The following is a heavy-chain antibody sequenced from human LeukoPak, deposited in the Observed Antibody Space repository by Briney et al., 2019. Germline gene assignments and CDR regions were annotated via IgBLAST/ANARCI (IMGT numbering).Heavy chain of an antibody. Sequence: SETLSLTCAVYGGSFNGYYWTWIRQPPGKGLEWIGEINHSGSTDYNPSLKSRVTISVDTSKNQFSLKLNSVTAADTAVYYCARGQLRLSDWGQGSLVIVSS. D-gene: IGHD6-25*01. J-gene: IGHJ4*02. CDR1: GGSFNGYY. CDR3: ARGQLRLSD. V-gene: IGHV4-34*01. CDR2: INHSGST.